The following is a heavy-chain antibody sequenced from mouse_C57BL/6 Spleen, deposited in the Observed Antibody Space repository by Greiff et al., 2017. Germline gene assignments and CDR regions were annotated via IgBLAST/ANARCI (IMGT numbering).Heavy chain of an antibody. V-gene: IGHV3-6*01. J-gene: IGHJ1*03. Sequence: EVQLQQSGPCLVKPSQSLSLTCSVTGYSITSGYYWNWIRQFPGNKLEWMGYISYDGSNNYNPSLKNRISITRDTSKNQFFLKLNSVTTEDTATYYCARDYGSSLWYFDVWGTGTTVTVSS. CDR2: ISYDGSN. D-gene: IGHD1-1*01. CDR1: GYSITSGYY. CDR3: ARDYGSSLWYFDV.